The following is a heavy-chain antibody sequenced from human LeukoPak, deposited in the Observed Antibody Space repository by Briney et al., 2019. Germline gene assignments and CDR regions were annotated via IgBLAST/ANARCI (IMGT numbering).Heavy chain of an antibody. CDR1: GFTFSDYY. V-gene: IGHV3-11*01. Sequence: GGSLRLSCAASGFTFSDYYMTWVRQAPGKGLEWLAYISDSGSTMYHADSVKGRFTISRDNAKNSLYLQMNSLRAEDTALYHCARVSSGMEWELNWFDPWGQGTLVTVSS. J-gene: IGHJ5*02. CDR3: ARVSSGMEWELNWFDP. D-gene: IGHD1-26*01. CDR2: ISDSGSTM.